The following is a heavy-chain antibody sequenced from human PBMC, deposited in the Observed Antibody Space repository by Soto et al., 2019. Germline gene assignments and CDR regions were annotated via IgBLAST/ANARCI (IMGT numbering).Heavy chain of an antibody. V-gene: IGHV1-46*02. CDR2: INPSGGST. CDR1: GYTFNSYY. CDR3: AREGRYCTSANCKHDAFDI. J-gene: IGHJ3*02. D-gene: IGHD2-2*01. Sequence: QVQLVQSGAEVKEPGASVKVSCKASGYTFNSYYIHWVRQAPGQGLEWMGMINPSGGSTNYAQKFQGRVTMTRDTSTSTVYMDLSSLRSADTAIYYCAREGRYCTSANCKHDAFDIWGQGTMVTVSS.